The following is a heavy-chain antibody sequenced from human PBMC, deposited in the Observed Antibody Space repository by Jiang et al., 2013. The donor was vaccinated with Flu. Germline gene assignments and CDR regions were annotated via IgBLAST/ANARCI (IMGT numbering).Heavy chain of an antibody. V-gene: IGHV4-39*01. J-gene: IGHJ4*02. D-gene: IGHD7-27*01. Sequence: GSGLVKPSETLSLTCTVSGGSISSSAYYWGWIRQPPGKGLEWIGSIYYTGSTYYNPSLTSRVTISVDTSKNQFSLKLSSVTAADTAVYYCARHRTAKLGIDYWGQGTLVTVSS. CDR3: ARHRTAKLGIDY. CDR1: GGSISSSAYY. CDR2: IYYTGST.